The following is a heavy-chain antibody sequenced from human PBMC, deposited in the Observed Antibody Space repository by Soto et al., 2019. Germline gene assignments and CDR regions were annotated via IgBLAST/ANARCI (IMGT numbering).Heavy chain of an antibody. CDR2: IYYSGST. CDR3: ARXYYYDSSGYYDLWYFDY. CDR1: GGSISSGGYY. J-gene: IGHJ4*02. V-gene: IGHV4-31*03. D-gene: IGHD3-22*01. Sequence: PSETLSLTCTVSGGSISSGGYYWSWIRQHPGKGLEWIGYIYYSGSTYYNPSLKGRVTISVDTSKNQFSLKLSSVTAADTAVYYCARXYYYDSSGYYDLWYFDYWGQGTLVTVSS.